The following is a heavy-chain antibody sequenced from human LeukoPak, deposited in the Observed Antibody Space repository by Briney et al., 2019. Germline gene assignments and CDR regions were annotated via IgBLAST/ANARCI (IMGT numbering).Heavy chain of an antibody. Sequence: ASVKVSCKASGYTFTDCGFIWVRQAPGQGREWMGWVSTYNGDTHYAKKFQDRVTMTTESSTQTTFMELRNLRSDDTAVYYCARAESMALYFLYWGQGTLVSVSS. J-gene: IGHJ1*01. CDR1: GYTFTDCG. CDR3: ARAESMALYFLY. CDR2: VSTYNGDT. V-gene: IGHV1-18*01. D-gene: IGHD1-14*01.